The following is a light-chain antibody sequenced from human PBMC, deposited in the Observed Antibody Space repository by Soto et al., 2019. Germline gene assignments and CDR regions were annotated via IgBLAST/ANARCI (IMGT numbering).Light chain of an antibody. CDR1: QGISSY. CDR3: QQYNSYSWT. Sequence: DIQMSQSPSTLSASVGDRVTITCRASQGISSYLAWYQQKPGKAPKILIYKASSLESGVPSRFSGSGSGTEFTLTISSLQPDDFATYYCQQYNSYSWTFGQGTKVDIK. V-gene: IGKV1-5*03. CDR2: KAS. J-gene: IGKJ1*01.